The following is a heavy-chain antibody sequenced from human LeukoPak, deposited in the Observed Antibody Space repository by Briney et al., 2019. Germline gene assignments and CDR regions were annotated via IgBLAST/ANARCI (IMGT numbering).Heavy chain of an antibody. CDR2: INPNSGGT. Sequence: ASAKVSCKASGHTFTGYYMHWVRQAPGQGLECIGRINPNSGGTNYAQKFQGRVTMTRDTSISTAYMELSRLRSDDTAVYYCARSPQGDNWNDYWGQGTLVTVSS. V-gene: IGHV1-2*06. CDR1: GHTFTGYY. D-gene: IGHD1-20*01. J-gene: IGHJ4*02. CDR3: ARSPQGDNWNDY.